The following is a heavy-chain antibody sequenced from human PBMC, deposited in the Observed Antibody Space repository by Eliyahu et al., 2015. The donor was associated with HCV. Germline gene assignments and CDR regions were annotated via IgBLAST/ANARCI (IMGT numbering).Heavy chain of an antibody. J-gene: IGHJ4*02. CDR2: ISWTSGYI. CDR1: GFTFXXYA. D-gene: IGHD3-3*01. CDR3: AKAXESDFWSGYWFDY. Sequence: EVQLVESGGGLVQPGRSLRLSCAASGFTFXXYAIHWVRPVPGKGLEWVSGISWTSGYIGYADSVKGRFTIXRDNAKNXLYLEMNSLRVDDTALYYCAKAXESDFWSGYWFDYWGQGTLVTVSS. V-gene: IGHV3-9*01.